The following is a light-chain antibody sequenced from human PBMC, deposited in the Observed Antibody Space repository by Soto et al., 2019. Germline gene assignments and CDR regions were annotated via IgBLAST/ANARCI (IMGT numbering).Light chain of an antibody. V-gene: IGKV3-20*01. CDR1: QPVSSNF. J-gene: IGKJ1*01. Sequence: EPVLTQSPGTLSLSPGESATLSCSASQPVSSNFLAWYQQKPGQAPRLLIYGVSSRASGIPARFSGSGSGTDFTLTISRLEPEDFAVYYCHQYGSSPATFGQGTKVDIK. CDR3: HQYGSSPAT. CDR2: GVS.